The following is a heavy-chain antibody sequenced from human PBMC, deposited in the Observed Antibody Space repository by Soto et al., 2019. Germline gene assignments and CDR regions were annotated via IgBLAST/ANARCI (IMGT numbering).Heavy chain of an antibody. D-gene: IGHD1-1*01. V-gene: IGHV1-58*01. Sequence: SVKVSCKASGFTFTSSAVQWVRQARGQRLEWIGWIVVGSGNTNYAQKFQERVTITRDMSTSTAYMELSSLRSEDTAVYYCAADRAPGNGWFDPWGQGTLVTSPQ. CDR2: IVVGSGNT. J-gene: IGHJ5*02. CDR1: GFTFTSSA. CDR3: AADRAPGNGWFDP.